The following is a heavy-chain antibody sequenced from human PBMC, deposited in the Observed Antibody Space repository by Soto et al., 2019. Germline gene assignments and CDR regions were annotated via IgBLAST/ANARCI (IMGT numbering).Heavy chain of an antibody. CDR1: GGTFSSDS. V-gene: IGHV1-69*12. J-gene: IGHJ4*02. Sequence: QVQLVQSGAEVKKPGSSVKVSCKASGGTFSSDSFSWVRQAPGQGLEWMGGIIPMFDTPIYAQKFQDRVRIAADESTSTAYVQLSSLRSGDTAVYYCARSGGLDRDFNYWGQGSLVTVSS. CDR2: IIPMFDTP. D-gene: IGHD2-15*01. CDR3: ARSGGLDRDFNY.